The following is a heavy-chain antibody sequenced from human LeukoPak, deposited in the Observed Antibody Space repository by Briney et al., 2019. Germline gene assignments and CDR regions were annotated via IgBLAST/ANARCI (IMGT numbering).Heavy chain of an antibody. CDR2: IIPIFGTA. V-gene: IGHV1-69*13. CDR3: ASPDSSGYYWAFDY. J-gene: IGHJ4*02. D-gene: IGHD3-22*01. CDR1: GGTFSSYA. Sequence: GASVKVSCKASGGTFSSYAISWVRQAPGQGLEWMGGIIPIFGTANYAQKFQGRVTITADESTSTAYMELSSLRSEDTAVYYCASPDSSGYYWAFDYWGQGTLVTVSS.